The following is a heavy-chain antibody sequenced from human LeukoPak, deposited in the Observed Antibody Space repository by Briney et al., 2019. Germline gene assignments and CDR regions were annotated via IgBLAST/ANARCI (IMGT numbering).Heavy chain of an antibody. CDR2: IIPIFGTA. V-gene: IGHV1-69*06. CDR1: GGTFSSYA. J-gene: IGHJ4*02. CDR3: ARANYYDSSGYLGY. Sequence: SVKVSCKASGGTFSSYAISWVRQAPGQGLEWMGGIIPIFGTANYAQKFQGRVTITADKSTSTAYMELSSLRSKDTAVYYCARANYYDSSGYLGYWGQGTLVTVSS. D-gene: IGHD3-22*01.